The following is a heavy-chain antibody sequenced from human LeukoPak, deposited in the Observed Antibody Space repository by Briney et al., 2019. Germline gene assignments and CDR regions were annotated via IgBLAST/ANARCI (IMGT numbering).Heavy chain of an antibody. CDR2: ISSSGSTI. V-gene: IGHV3-48*03. J-gene: IGHJ4*02. D-gene: IGHD3-10*01. CDR3: ARLRTGSYVSS. CDR1: GFTFSSYE. Sequence: PGGSLRLSCAASGFTFSSYEMNWVRQAPGKGLEWVSYISSSGSTIYYADSVKGRFTISRDNAKNSLYLQMNSLRAADTAVYYCARLRTGSYVSSWGQGTLVTVSS.